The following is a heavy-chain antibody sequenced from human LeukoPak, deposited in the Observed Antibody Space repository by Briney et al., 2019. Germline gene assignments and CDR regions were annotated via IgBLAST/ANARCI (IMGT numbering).Heavy chain of an antibody. D-gene: IGHD3-3*01. Sequence: GSLRLSCAASGFTFSSYAMSWVRQPPGKGLEWIGEINHSGSTNYNPSLKSRVTISVDTSKNQFSLKLSSVTAADTAVYYCARGPRLTDYDFWSGHSGDYWGQGTQVTVSS. CDR1: GFTFSSYA. J-gene: IGHJ4*02. CDR3: ARGPRLTDYDFWSGHSGDY. CDR2: INHSGST. V-gene: IGHV4-34*01.